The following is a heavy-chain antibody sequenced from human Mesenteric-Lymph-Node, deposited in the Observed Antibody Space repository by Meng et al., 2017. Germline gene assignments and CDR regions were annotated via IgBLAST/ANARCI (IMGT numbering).Heavy chain of an antibody. V-gene: IGHV1-69*13. J-gene: IGHJ4*02. CDR2: IIPIFGTA. Sequence: SVKVSCKASGGTFSSYAISWVRQAPGQGLEWMGGIIPIFGTANYAQKFQGRVTITADESTSTVYMELNSLRAEDTAVYYCARDGYGDYKGEIDYWGQGTLVTVSS. D-gene: IGHD4-17*01. CDR3: ARDGYGDYKGEIDY. CDR1: GGTFSSYA.